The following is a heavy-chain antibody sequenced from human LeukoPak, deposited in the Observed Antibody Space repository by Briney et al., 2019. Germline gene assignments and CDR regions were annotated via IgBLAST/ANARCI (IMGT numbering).Heavy chain of an antibody. V-gene: IGHV3-23*01. CDR3: AKDVLSGTYYYFDQ. D-gene: IGHD1-26*01. Sequence: PGVSLRLSCAASGFTFSSYAMNWVRQAPGKGLEWVSGISGSGSNTYYADSVMGRFTISRDNSKNTLYLQMNSLRAEDTAVYYCAKDVLSGTYYYFDQWGQGTLVTVSS. CDR1: GFTFSSYA. J-gene: IGHJ4*02. CDR2: ISGSGSNT.